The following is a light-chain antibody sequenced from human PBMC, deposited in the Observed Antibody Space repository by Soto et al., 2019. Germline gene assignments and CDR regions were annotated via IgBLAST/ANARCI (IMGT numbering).Light chain of an antibody. CDR3: SSYTGSNTPDV. J-gene: IGLJ1*01. Sequence: QSALTQPASVSGSPGQSITISCTGTSSDVGGYDYVSWYQQHPGKAPKLMIYDVSDRPSGVSNRFSGSKSGNTASLTISGLQAEDEADYYCSSYTGSNTPDVFGTGTKVTVL. CDR1: SSDVGGYDY. CDR2: DVS. V-gene: IGLV2-14*03.